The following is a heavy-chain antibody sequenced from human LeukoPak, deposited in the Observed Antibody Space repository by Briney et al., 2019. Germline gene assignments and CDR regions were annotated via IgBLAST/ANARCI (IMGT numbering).Heavy chain of an antibody. CDR1: GGSISSSSYY. CDR2: IYYSGST. Sequence: SETLSLTCTVSGGSISSSSYYWGWIRQPPGKGLEWIGSIYYSGSTYYNPSLKSRVTTSVDTSKNQFSLKLSSVTAADTAVYYCARSTYFYYYYMDVWGKGATVTVSS. CDR3: ARSTYFYYYYMDV. J-gene: IGHJ6*03. V-gene: IGHV4-39*01.